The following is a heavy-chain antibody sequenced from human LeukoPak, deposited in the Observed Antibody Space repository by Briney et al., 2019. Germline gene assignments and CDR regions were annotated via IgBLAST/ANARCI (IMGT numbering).Heavy chain of an antibody. CDR1: GGSISSYY. V-gene: IGHV4-59*01. CDR3: ARDRGKRVRYFDY. D-gene: IGHD3-10*01. CDR2: IYYSGST. Sequence: PSETLSLTCTVSGGSISSYYWSWIRQPPGKGLEWIGYIYYSGSTNYNPSLKSRVTISVDTSKNQFSLKLSSVTAADTAVYYCARDRGKRVRYFDYWGQGTLVTVSS. J-gene: IGHJ4*02.